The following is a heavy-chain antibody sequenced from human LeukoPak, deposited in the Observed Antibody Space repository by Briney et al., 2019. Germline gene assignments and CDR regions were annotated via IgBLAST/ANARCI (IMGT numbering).Heavy chain of an antibody. CDR2: INPNSGGT. CDR1: GYTFTGYY. V-gene: IGHV1-2*02. J-gene: IGHJ3*02. D-gene: IGHD4-23*01. CDR3: ARVAGNAGLGAFDI. Sequence: GASVKVSCKASGYTFTGYYMHWVRQAPGQGLEWMGWINPNSGGTNYAQKFQGRVTMTRDTSISTACMELSRLRSDDTAVYYCARVAGNAGLGAFDIWGQGTMVTVSS.